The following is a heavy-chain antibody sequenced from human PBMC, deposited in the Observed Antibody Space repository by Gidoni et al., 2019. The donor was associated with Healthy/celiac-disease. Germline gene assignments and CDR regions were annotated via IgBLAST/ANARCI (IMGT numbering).Heavy chain of an antibody. J-gene: IGHJ2*01. Sequence: EVQLVQSGAEVKKPGESLKISCKGSGYSSTSSWIGWVRQMPGKGLEWMGIIYPGDSDTRYSPSFQGQVTISADKSISTAYLQWSSLKASDTAMYYCARHANYDSSGYYFQENWYFDLWGRGTLVTVSS. D-gene: IGHD3-22*01. CDR1: GYSSTSSW. CDR3: ARHANYDSSGYYFQENWYFDL. CDR2: IYPGDSDT. V-gene: IGHV5-51*01.